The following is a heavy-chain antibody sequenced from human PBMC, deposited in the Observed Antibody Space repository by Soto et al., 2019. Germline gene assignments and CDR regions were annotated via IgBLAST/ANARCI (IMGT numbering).Heavy chain of an antibody. V-gene: IGHV3-23*01. CDR2: ISGSGGST. CDR1: GFTFSTYA. J-gene: IGHJ6*02. CDR3: AGGYYTYYYYYGMDV. Sequence: GGSLRLSCAASGFTFSTYAMSWVRQAPGKGLEWVSAISGSGGSTYYADSVKGRFTISRDNSKNTLYLQMNSLRAEDTAVYYCAGGYYTYYYYYGMDVWGQGTTVTVSS. D-gene: IGHD3-22*01.